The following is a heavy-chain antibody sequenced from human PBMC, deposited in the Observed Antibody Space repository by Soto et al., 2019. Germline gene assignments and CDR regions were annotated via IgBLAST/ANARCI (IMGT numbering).Heavy chain of an antibody. J-gene: IGHJ4*02. D-gene: IGHD2-21*01. CDR2: ISGSGGST. Sequence: GESLKISCAASGFTFSSYAMSWVRQAPGKGLEWVSAISGSGGSTYYADSVKGRFTISIDNSKNTLYLQMNSLRAEDTAVYYCAKDLVGIRTFDYWGQGTLVTVSS. CDR3: AKDLVGIRTFDY. V-gene: IGHV3-23*01. CDR1: GFTFSSYA.